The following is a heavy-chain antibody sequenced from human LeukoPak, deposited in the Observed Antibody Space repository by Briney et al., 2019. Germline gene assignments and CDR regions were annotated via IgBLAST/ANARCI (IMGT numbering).Heavy chain of an antibody. CDR1: GGSISSSNW. V-gene: IGHV4-4*02. Sequence: KSSGTLSLTCAVSGGSISSSNWWSWVRQPPGKGLEWIGEIYHSGSTNYNPSLKSRVTISVDTSKNQFSLKLSSVTAADTAVYYCARAWRQGANDYWGQGTRVTVSS. D-gene: IGHD4/OR15-4a*01. CDR2: IYHSGST. J-gene: IGHJ4*02. CDR3: ARAWRQGANDY.